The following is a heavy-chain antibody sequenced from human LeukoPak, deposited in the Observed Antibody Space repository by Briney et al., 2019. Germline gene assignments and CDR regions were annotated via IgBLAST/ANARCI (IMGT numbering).Heavy chain of an antibody. CDR3: ATSLTGYYKGDWFDP. V-gene: IGHV4-61*02. CDR1: GNSISSGSYY. CDR2: IYTSGST. Sequence: SETLSLTCTVSGNSISSGSYYWSWIRQPAGKGLGWIGRIYTSGSTNYNPSLKSRVTISVDTSKNQFSLKLSSVTAADTAVYYCATSLTGYYKGDWFDPWGQGTLVTVSS. D-gene: IGHD3-9*01. J-gene: IGHJ5*02.